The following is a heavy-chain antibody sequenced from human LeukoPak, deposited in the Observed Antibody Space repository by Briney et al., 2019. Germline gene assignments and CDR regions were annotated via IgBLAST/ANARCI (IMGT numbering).Heavy chain of an antibody. CDR2: ISGSGGST. CDR1: GFTFSNYW. J-gene: IGHJ4*02. V-gene: IGHV3-23*01. D-gene: IGHD6-19*01. CDR3: AKVSGSGWIFDY. Sequence: GGSLRLSCTASGFTFSNYWMSWVRQAPGKGLEWVSAISGSGGSTYYADSVKGRFTIPRDNSKNTLYLQMNSLRAEDTAVYYCAKVSGSGWIFDYWGQGTLVTVSS.